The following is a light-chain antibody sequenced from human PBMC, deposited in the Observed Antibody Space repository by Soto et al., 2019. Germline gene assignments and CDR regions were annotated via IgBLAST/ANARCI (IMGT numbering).Light chain of an antibody. V-gene: IGKV4-1*01. J-gene: IGKJ3*01. Sequence: DIVLTQSPHSLAVSLGERATINCKSSQSVLYSSNNKNYLAWYQQKPGQPPKLLIYWASTRESGVPDRFSGSGSGTDFTLTISSLQAEDVAVYSCQQYYSTPPVTFGPGTKVDIK. CDR2: WAS. CDR3: QQYYSTPPVT. CDR1: QSVLYSSNNKNY.